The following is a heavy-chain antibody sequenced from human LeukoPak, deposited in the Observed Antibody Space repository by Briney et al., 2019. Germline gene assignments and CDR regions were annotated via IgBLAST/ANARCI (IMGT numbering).Heavy chain of an antibody. CDR1: GGSFSGYY. D-gene: IGHD2-15*01. CDR3: ARGISIGCSRVVGN. J-gene: IGHJ4*02. Sequence: SETLSLTCAVYGGSFSGYYWSWIRQPPGKGLEWIGEINHSGSTNYNPSLKSRVTISVDTSKNQFSLKLSSVTAADPAVYYCARGISIGCSRVVGNGGQGTLVTFSS. V-gene: IGHV4-34*01. CDR2: INHSGST.